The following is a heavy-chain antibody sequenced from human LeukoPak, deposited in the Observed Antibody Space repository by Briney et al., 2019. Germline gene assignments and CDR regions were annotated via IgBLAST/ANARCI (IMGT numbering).Heavy chain of an antibody. CDR2: INAGKGNT. CDR1: EYTFSSYS. J-gene: IGHJ6*02. D-gene: IGHD2-2*01. Sequence: ASVKVSCKASEYTFSSYSIHWVRQAPGQRLEWMGWINAGKGNTKYSQKLQGRVTITGDTSASTGYMGLSSLRSEDTAVYYCARGSCSSTSCFMDVWGQGTTVTVSS. V-gene: IGHV1-3*01. CDR3: ARGSCSSTSCFMDV.